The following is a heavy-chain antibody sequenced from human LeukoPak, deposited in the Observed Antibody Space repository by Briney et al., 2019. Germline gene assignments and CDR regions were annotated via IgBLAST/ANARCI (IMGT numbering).Heavy chain of an antibody. CDR1: GFTFDDYA. J-gene: IGHJ5*02. D-gene: IGHD3-10*02. CDR2: ISWNSGSI. Sequence: GGSLRLSCAASGFTFDDYAMHWVRQAPGKGLEWVSGISWNSGSIGYADSVKGRFTISRDNAKNSLYLQMNSLRAEDTAVYYCASYVRGVINPWGQGTLVTVSS. V-gene: IGHV3-9*01. CDR3: ASYVRGVINP.